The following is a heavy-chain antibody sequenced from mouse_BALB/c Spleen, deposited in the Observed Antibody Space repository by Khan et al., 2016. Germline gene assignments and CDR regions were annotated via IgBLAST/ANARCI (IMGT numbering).Heavy chain of an antibody. J-gene: IGHJ1*01. Sequence: EVQLLETGGGLVQPGGSRGLSCEGSGFTFSGFWMSWVRQTPGKTLEWIGDINSDGSAINYAPSIKDRFTIFRDNDKSTLYLQVSNVRSEDTATDFCMRCDGYYWYFDVWGAGTTVTVSS. D-gene: IGHD2-3*01. V-gene: IGHV11-2*02. CDR1: GFTFSGFW. CDR2: INSDGSAI. CDR3: MRCDGYYWYFDV.